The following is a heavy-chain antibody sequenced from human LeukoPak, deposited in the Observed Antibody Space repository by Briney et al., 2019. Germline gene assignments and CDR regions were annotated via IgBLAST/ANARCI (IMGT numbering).Heavy chain of an antibody. CDR3: ARDRNYCSSDRCYDAFDI. CDR2: IYSGGST. Sequence: GGSLRLSCAASGFTVSSNYMSWVRQAPGKGLEWVSVIYSGGSTYYADSVKGRFTISRDNAKNSLYLQMSNLRADDTSVYYCARDRNYCSSDRCYDAFDIWGQGTMVTVSS. CDR1: GFTVSSNY. J-gene: IGHJ3*02. V-gene: IGHV3-66*01. D-gene: IGHD2-15*01.